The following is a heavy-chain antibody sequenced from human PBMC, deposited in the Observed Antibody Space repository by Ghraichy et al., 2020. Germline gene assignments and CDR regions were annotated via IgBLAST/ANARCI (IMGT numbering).Heavy chain of an antibody. J-gene: IGHJ4*02. CDR2: IKQDGSEK. CDR1: GFTFSSYW. D-gene: IGHD6-19*01. Sequence: GGSLRLSCAASGFTFSSYWMSWVRQAPGKGLEWVANIKQDGSEKYYVDSVKGRFTISRDNAKNSLYLQMNSLRAEDTAVYYCARDRLSGGWYHPDYWGQGTLVTVSS. CDR3: ARDRLSGGWYHPDY. V-gene: IGHV3-7*03.